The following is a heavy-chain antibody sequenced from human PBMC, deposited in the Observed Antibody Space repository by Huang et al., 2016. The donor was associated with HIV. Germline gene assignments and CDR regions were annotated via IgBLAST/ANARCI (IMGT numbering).Heavy chain of an antibody. CDR3: TRVAAGDWYFDL. Sequence: ELQLVESGGGFVQPGGSLRLSCAASGYTLRDHWMHWVRQAPGKGRVWGSRMNSDGRSTTYADSVKGRFTISRDNAKNTVYLQMKGLRVEDTAVYYCTRVAAGDWYFDLWGRGTLVTVSA. J-gene: IGHJ2*01. D-gene: IGHD3-10*01. V-gene: IGHV3-74*01. CDR1: GYTLRDHW. CDR2: MNSDGRST.